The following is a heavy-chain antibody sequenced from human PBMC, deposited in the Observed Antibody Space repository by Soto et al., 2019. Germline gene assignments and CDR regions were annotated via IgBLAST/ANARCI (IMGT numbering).Heavy chain of an antibody. CDR2: IYYSGST. CDR1: GGSISSGDYY. CDR3: ARGPLSTASSYFFDY. V-gene: IGHV4-30-4*02. J-gene: IGHJ4*02. Sequence: PSETLSLTCTVSGGSISSGDYYWSWIRQPPGKGLECIGYIYYSGSTYYNPSLKSRVTISVDTSKNQFSLKLSSVTAADTAVYYCARGPLSTASSYFFDYWGQGTLVTVSS.